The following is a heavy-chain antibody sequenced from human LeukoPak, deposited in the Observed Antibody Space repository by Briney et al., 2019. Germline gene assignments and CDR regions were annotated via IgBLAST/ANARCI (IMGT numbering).Heavy chain of an antibody. CDR1: GFTFSSYW. J-gene: IGHJ6*02. CDR2: INSDGSST. V-gene: IGHV3-74*01. Sequence: GGSLRLSCAASGFTFSSYWMHWVRQAPGKGLVWVSRINSDGSSTSYADSVKGRFTISRDNAKNTLYLQMNSVRAEDTAVYYCSRDPFTDDYYGMDAWGQGTTVTVSS. CDR3: SRDPFTDDYYGMDA.